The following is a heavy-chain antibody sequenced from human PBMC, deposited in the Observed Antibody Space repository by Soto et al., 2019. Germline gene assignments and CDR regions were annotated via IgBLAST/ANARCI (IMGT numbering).Heavy chain of an antibody. D-gene: IGHD3-16*01. V-gene: IGHV3-74*01. J-gene: IGHJ4*02. CDR1: GFTFSRHW. Sequence: GGSLRLSCAASGFTFSRHWMHWVRQGPGKGLVWVSRINSDGSSTDYADSVKGRFTISRDNAKNTLYLQMNSLRAEDAAVYYCARGGPSYGDIWHPYWGQGAPVTVSS. CDR3: ARGGPSYGDIWHPY. CDR2: INSDGSST.